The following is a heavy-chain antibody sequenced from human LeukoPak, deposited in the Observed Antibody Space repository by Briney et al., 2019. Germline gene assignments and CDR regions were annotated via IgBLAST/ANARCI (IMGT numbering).Heavy chain of an antibody. CDR3: AKGGRTIFGAPLDY. Sequence: GGSLRLSCAASGFTFSSYGMHWVRQAPGKGLEWVAVISYDGSNKYYADSVKGRFTISRDNSKNTLYLQMNSLRAEDTAVYYCAKGGRTIFGAPLDYWGQGTLVTVSS. CDR1: GFTFSSYG. CDR2: ISYDGSNK. V-gene: IGHV3-30*18. J-gene: IGHJ4*02. D-gene: IGHD3-3*01.